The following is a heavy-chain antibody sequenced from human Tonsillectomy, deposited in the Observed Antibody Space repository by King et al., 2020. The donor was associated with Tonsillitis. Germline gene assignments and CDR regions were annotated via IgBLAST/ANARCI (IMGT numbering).Heavy chain of an antibody. J-gene: IGHJ4*02. V-gene: IGHV3-30-3*01. D-gene: IGHD3-16*01. CDR1: GFTFSSYA. CDR3: AREGRERTGEDDGDY. Sequence: VQLVESGGGVVQPGRSLRLSCAASGFTFSSYAMHWVRQAPGKGLEWVAVISYDGSNKYYADSVKGRFTISRDNSKIKLYLQMNSLRAEDTAVYDCAREGRERTGEDDGDYGGQGTRGT. CDR2: ISYDGSNK.